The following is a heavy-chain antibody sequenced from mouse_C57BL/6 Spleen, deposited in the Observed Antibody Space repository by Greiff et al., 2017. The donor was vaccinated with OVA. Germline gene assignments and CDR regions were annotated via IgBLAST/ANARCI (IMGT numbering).Heavy chain of an antibody. CDR3: ARGMVTTRGY. V-gene: IGHV1-4*01. CDR1: GYTFTSYT. J-gene: IGHJ2*01. D-gene: IGHD2-2*01. CDR2: INPSSGYT. Sequence: VQRVESGAELARPGASVKMSCKASGYTFTSYTMHWVKQRPGQGLEWIGYINPSSGYTKYNQKFKDKATLTADKSSSTAYMQLSSLTSEDSAVYYCARGMVTTRGYWGQGTTLTVSS.